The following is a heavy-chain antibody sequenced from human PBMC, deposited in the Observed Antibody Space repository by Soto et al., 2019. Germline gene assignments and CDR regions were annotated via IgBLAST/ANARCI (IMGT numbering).Heavy chain of an antibody. D-gene: IGHD1-1*01. CDR3: TRGAVHPGDYYGMDV. Sequence: GGSLRLSCAASGFTFSGSAMHWVRQASGKGLEWVGRIRSKANSYATAYAASVKGRFTISRDDSKNTAYLQMNSLKTEDTAVYYCTRGAVHPGDYYGMDVWGQGTTVTVSS. CDR1: GFTFSGSA. V-gene: IGHV3-73*01. J-gene: IGHJ6*02. CDR2: IRSKANSYAT.